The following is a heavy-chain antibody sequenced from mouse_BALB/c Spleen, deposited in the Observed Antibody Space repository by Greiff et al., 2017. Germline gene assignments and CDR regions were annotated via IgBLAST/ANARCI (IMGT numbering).Heavy chain of an antibody. J-gene: IGHJ4*01. CDR3: ARIYDGSSYAMDY. Sequence: EVQLQESGGGLVQPGGSLRLSCATSGFTFTDYYMSWVRQPPGKALEWLGFIRNKANGYTTEYSASVKGRFTISRDNSQSILYLQMNTLRAEDSATYYCARIYDGSSYAMDYWGQGTSVTVSS. V-gene: IGHV7-3*02. D-gene: IGHD1-1*01. CDR2: IRNKANGYTT. CDR1: GFTFTDYY.